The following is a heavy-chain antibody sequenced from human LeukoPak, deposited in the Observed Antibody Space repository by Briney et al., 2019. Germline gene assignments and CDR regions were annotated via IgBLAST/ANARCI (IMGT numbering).Heavy chain of an antibody. CDR2: ISYDGSNK. D-gene: IGHD2-2*01. CDR1: GFTFSSYA. CDR3: ARDLVVPAAIDY. J-gene: IGHJ4*02. Sequence: GRSLRLSCAASGFTFSSYAMHWVRQAPGKGLEWVAVISYDGSNKYYADSVKGRFTISRDNSKNTLYLQMNSLRAEDTAVYYCARDLVVPAAIDYWGQGTLVTVSS. V-gene: IGHV3-30-3*01.